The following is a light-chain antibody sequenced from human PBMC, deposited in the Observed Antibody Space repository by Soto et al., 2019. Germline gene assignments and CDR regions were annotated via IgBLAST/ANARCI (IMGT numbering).Light chain of an antibody. CDR2: KDS. V-gene: IGLV3-25*02. CDR3: QSSDDSDDYYL. Sequence: SYELTQPPSVSVSPGQTARITCSGDELSKQYAYWYQQKPGQAPVLLIYKDSERASGIPERFSGSSSGTTVTLTISGVRAEDEADYYCQSSDDSDDYYLFGTGTQATVL. J-gene: IGLJ1*01. CDR1: ELSKQY.